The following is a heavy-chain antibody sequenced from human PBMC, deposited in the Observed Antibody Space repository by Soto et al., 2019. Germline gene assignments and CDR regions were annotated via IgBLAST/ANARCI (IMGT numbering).Heavy chain of an antibody. CDR3: ARTAIASISYCDY. V-gene: IGHV4-4*07. CDR1: GVSIRTYF. J-gene: IGHJ4*02. D-gene: IGHD2-15*01. CDR2: IYHTGAT. Sequence: SETLSLTCTVSGVSIRTYFWSWIRHPAGEGLEWIGRIYHTGATNYNPSLKSRVMMSVDMSKNQYSLKVTSVTAADTAVHIWARTAIASISYCDYWGQGIPVTVSS.